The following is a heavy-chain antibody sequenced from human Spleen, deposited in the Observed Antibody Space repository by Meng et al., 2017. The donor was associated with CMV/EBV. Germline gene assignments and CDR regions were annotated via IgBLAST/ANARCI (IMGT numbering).Heavy chain of an antibody. V-gene: IGHV4-39*07. CDR2: IFHTGST. D-gene: IGHD2-21*01. CDR3: ARAERGAYCGADCSFFDS. Sequence: SETLSLTCRVSGGSISAGRYFWGWIRQAPGQGLEWIGNIFHTGSTYYNPSLKSRVTMSVDTSKNQFSLNVYSLTAADTAVYYCARAERGAYCGADCSFFDSWGQGTLVTVSS. CDR1: GGSISAGRYF. J-gene: IGHJ4*02.